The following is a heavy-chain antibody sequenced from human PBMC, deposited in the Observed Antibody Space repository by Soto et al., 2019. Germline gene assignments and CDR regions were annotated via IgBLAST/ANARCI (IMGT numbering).Heavy chain of an antibody. CDR1: GYTFTRFG. CDR3: ARDEAMITFGGVVAADY. V-gene: IGHV1-18*01. D-gene: IGHD3-16*02. J-gene: IGHJ4*02. Sequence: QVQLVQSGAEVKKPGASVKVSCKASGYTFTRFGINWVRQAPGQGLQWMGWISPYNGNTNYAQKLQGRVTMTTDTSTSRDYMEVRSLRSDATAVYYCARDEAMITFGGVVAADYWGQGTLVTVSS. CDR2: ISPYNGNT.